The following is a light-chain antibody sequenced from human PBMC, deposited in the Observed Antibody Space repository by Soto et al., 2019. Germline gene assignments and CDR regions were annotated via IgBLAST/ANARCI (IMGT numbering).Light chain of an antibody. CDR3: GSYTTSSTVV. V-gene: IGLV2-14*01. Sequence: QSALTQPASVSGSPGQSIIISCTGTSSDVGGHNYVSWYQQQSGKAPKLMIFEVSNRPSGVSNRFSGSKSGNTASLTISGLQAEDEADYYCGSYTTSSTVVFGGGTKLTVL. J-gene: IGLJ2*01. CDR1: SSDVGGHNY. CDR2: EVS.